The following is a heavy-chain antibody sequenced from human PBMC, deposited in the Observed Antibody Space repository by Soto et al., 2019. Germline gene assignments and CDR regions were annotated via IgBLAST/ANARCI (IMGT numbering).Heavy chain of an antibody. J-gene: IGHJ4*02. CDR1: GGSFSGYY. CDR2: INHSGST. Sequence: SENLSVTYAVYGGSFSGYYWSWIRQPPGKGLEWIGEINHSGSTNYNPSLKSRVTISVDTSKNQFSLKLSSVTAADTAVYYCARSGHCSSTICYAVIPLRFDYGGQGTLGTVS. CDR3: ARSGHCSSTICYAVIPLRFDY. D-gene: IGHD2-2*01. V-gene: IGHV4-34*01.